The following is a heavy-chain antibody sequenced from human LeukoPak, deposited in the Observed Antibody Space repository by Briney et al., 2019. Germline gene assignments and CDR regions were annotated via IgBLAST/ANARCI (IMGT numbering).Heavy chain of an antibody. CDR3: ARDPVAGKRDWFDP. CDR1: GGSISSSSYY. Sequence: SSETLSLTCTVSGGSISSSSYYWGWIRQPPGKGLEWIGSIYYSGSTYYNPSLKSRVTISVDTSKNQFSLKLSSVTAADTAVYYCARDPVAGKRDWFDPWGQGTLVTVSS. J-gene: IGHJ5*02. CDR2: IYYSGST. V-gene: IGHV4-39*07. D-gene: IGHD6-19*01.